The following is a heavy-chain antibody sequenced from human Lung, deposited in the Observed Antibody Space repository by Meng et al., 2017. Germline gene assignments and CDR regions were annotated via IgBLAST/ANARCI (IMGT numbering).Heavy chain of an antibody. D-gene: IGHD6-19*01. CDR3: AREQQWLVQDFDS. CDR2: INPNSGGA. Sequence: QAQLVQSGAEVKKPGASVKVSCKASGHTFIDYYMHWVRQAPGQGLEWMGRINPNSGGADYAQKFQGRVTMTRDKSISTAYMELTRLRSDDTAVYYCAREQQWLVQDFDSWGQGTLVTVSS. CDR1: GHTFIDYY. V-gene: IGHV1-2*06. J-gene: IGHJ4*02.